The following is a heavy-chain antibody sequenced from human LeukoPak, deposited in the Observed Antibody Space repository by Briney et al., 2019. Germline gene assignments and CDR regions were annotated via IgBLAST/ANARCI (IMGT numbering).Heavy chain of an antibody. Sequence: ASVKVSCKASGYTFTSYYMHWVRQAPGQGLEWMGIINPSGGSTSYAQKFQGRVTMTRNTSTSTVYMALSSLRSADAPVYYCARTYSSSWYGHFDYWGQGTLVTVSS. CDR1: GYTFTSYY. D-gene: IGHD6-13*01. CDR2: INPSGGST. V-gene: IGHV1-46*01. CDR3: ARTYSSSWYGHFDY. J-gene: IGHJ4*02.